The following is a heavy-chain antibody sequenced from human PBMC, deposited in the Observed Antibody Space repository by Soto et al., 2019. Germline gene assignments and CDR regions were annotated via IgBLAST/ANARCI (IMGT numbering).Heavy chain of an antibody. V-gene: IGHV3-73*01. D-gene: IGHD2-21*01. J-gene: IGHJ3*02. CDR1: GFTFSGSA. Sequence: EVPLVESGGGLVQPGGSLKLSCAASGFTFSGSAMHWVRQASGKGLEWVGRIRSKANSYATAYAASVKGRFTISRVDSKNTAYLQMNSLKTEDTAVYYCTGDRGDAFDIWGQGTMVTVSS. CDR3: TGDRGDAFDI. CDR2: IRSKANSYAT.